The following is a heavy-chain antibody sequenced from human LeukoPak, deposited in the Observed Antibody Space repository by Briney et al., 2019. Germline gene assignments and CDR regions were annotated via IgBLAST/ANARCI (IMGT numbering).Heavy chain of an antibody. CDR3: VRGRYVYGVHNWFGP. Sequence: GGSLRLSCAASGFTFSSYWMHWVRQGPGKGLVWVSRINSDGSSTTYADSMKGRFTISRDNARNTLYLQMNSLRAEDTAVYYCVRGRYVYGVHNWFGPWGQGTLVTVSS. D-gene: IGHD4-17*01. J-gene: IGHJ5*02. CDR2: INSDGSST. V-gene: IGHV3-74*01. CDR1: GFTFSSYW.